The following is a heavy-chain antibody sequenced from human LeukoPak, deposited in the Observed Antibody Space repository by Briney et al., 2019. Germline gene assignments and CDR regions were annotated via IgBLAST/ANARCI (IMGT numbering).Heavy chain of an antibody. J-gene: IGHJ6*03. CDR1: GGSFSGYY. CDR2: INHSGST. D-gene: IGHD3-3*01. V-gene: IGHV4-34*01. CDR3: ATEGGRSNDFWSDYYYYYMDV. Sequence: KTSETLSLTCAVYGGSFSGYYWSWIRQPPGKGLEWIGEINHSGSTNYNPSLKSRVTISVDTSKNQFSLKLSSVTAADTAVYYCATEGGRSNDFWSDYYYYYMDVWGKGTLVTVSS.